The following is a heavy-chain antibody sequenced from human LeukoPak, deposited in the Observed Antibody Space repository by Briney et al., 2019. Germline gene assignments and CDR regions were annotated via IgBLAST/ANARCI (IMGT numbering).Heavy chain of an antibody. D-gene: IGHD6-13*01. J-gene: IGHJ3*02. V-gene: IGHV3-48*03. CDR1: GFTFSSYE. CDR2: ISSSGSTI. CDR3: ANVPGIAAAGSANDAFDI. Sequence: GGSLRLSCAASGFTFSSYEMNWVRQAPEKGLEWVSYISSSGSTIYYADSVKGRFTISRDNAKNSLYLQMNSLRAEDTAVYYCANVPGIAAAGSANDAFDIWGQGTMVTVSS.